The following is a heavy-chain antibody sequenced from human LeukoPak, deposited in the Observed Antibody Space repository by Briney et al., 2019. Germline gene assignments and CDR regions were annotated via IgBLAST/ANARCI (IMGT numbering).Heavy chain of an antibody. CDR2: INHYGST. CDR1: GGSFSGYY. Sequence: PSETLSLTCAVYGGSFSGYYWSWVRQPPGKGLEWIGDINHYGSTNYNPSLKSRVTMSVDTSKNQFSLKLSSVTAADTAVYYCARELELQEGYYFDYWGQGTLVTVSS. V-gene: IGHV4-34*01. J-gene: IGHJ4*02. D-gene: IGHD1-7*01. CDR3: ARELELQEGYYFDY.